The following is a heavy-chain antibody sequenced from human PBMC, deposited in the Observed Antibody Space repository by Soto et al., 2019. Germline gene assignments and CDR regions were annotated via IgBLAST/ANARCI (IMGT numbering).Heavy chain of an antibody. D-gene: IGHD5-12*01. CDR3: AINEGTDGYKFAY. CDR2: IIPLFGTA. J-gene: IGHJ4*02. V-gene: IGHV1-69*01. Sequence: QVQLVQSGAEVKKPGSSVKVSCKASGGTFSTYDICWVRQAPGQGLEWMGGIIPLFGTANYAQKFQGRATIIADESTSTAYMELRRLISEDTAVYYCAINEGTDGYKFAYWGQGTLVTVSS. CDR1: GGTFSTYD.